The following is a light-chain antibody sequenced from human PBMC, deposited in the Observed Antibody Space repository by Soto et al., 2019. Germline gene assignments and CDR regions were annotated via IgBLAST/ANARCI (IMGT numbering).Light chain of an antibody. V-gene: IGKV1-8*01. CDR3: QQYGSSGT. Sequence: AIRMTQSPSSLSASTGDRVTITCRASQGISSYLAWYQQKPGKAPKLLIYAASTLQSGVPSRFSGSGSRTDFTLTISCLQSEDFAVYYCQQYGSSGTFGQGTKVDIK. CDR1: QGISSY. CDR2: AAS. J-gene: IGKJ1*01.